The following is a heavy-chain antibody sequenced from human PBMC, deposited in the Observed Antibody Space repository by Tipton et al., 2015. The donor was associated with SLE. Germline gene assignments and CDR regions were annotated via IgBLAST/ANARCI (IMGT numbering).Heavy chain of an antibody. D-gene: IGHD2-15*01. CDR2: IYYSGST. CDR1: GGSISSGGYY. V-gene: IGHV4-61*08. J-gene: IGHJ3*02. Sequence: TLSLTCTVSGGSISSGGYYWSWIRQPPGKGLEWIGYIYYSGSTNYSPSLKSRVTISVDTSKNQFSLKLSSVTAADTAVYYCARAEGSWDAFDIWGQGTMVTVSS. CDR3: ARAEGSWDAFDI.